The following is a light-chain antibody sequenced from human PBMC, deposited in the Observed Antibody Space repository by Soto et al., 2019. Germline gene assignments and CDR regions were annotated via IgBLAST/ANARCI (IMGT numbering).Light chain of an antibody. V-gene: IGKV3-15*01. CDR1: QSINSN. J-gene: IGKJ1*01. CDR3: QQYNDWPLT. CDR2: GAF. Sequence: EIVMTQSPVTLSVSPGERATLSCRASQSINSNLAWYQQKPGQAPSLLIYGAFTRATGIPARFSGTGSGTEFTLTISSLQSEDLPLYYCQQYNDWPLTFGQGTKVDI.